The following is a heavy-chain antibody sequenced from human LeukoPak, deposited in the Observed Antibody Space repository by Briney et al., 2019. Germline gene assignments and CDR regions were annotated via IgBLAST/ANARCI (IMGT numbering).Heavy chain of an antibody. J-gene: IGHJ6*02. CDR1: GGSISNNY. D-gene: IGHD3-3*01. CDR3: ARGSLAYGMDV. V-gene: IGHV4-59*01. CDR2: IYYSGST. Sequence: NTSETLSLTCTVSGGSISNNYWSWIRQPPGEGLEWIGYIYYSGSTHYNPSLKSRLIMSVDTSKNQFSLKLSSVTAADTAVYYCARGSLAYGMDVWGQGTTVTVSS.